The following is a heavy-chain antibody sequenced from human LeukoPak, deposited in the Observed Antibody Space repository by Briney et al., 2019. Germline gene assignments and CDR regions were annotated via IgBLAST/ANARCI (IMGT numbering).Heavy chain of an antibody. Sequence: GGSLRLSCAASGFTFSSYSMNWVRQAPGKGLVWVSRINSDGSSTSYADSVKGRFTISRDNAKNTLYLQMNSLRAEDTAVYYCAVSEYYYDSSGYYGTFDIWGQGTMVTVSS. V-gene: IGHV3-74*01. CDR3: AVSEYYYDSSGYYGTFDI. J-gene: IGHJ3*02. CDR1: GFTFSSYS. D-gene: IGHD3-22*01. CDR2: INSDGSST.